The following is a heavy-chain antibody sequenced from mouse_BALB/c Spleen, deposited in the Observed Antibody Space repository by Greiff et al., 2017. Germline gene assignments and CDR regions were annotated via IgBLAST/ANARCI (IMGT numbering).Heavy chain of an antibody. CDR1: GYSITSGYY. J-gene: IGHJ3*01. CDR3: ATDSSGYLFAD. Sequence: ESGPGLVKPSQSLSLTCSVTGYSITSGYYWNWIRQFPGNKLEWMGYISYDGSNNYNPSLKNRISITRDTSKNQFFLKLNSVTTEYTATYYCATDSSGYLFADWGQGALVTVSA. V-gene: IGHV3-6*02. D-gene: IGHD3-1*01. CDR2: ISYDGSN.